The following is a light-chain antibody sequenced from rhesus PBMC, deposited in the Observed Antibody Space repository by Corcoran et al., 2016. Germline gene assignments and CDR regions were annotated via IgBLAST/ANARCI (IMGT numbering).Light chain of an antibody. CDR3: AQAIEFPPT. CDR1: QSLLHTNGNTY. Sequence: DVVMTQTPLSLPITPGEPASISCRSSQSLLHTNGNTYLHWYLQLPGQSPHLLIYWGSNRTSGVPDRSRGSGAGTDFTLKISKVQAEDVGRYYCAQAIEFPPTFGGGTKVEIK. J-gene: IGKJ4*01. V-gene: IGKV2-72*01. CDR2: WGS.